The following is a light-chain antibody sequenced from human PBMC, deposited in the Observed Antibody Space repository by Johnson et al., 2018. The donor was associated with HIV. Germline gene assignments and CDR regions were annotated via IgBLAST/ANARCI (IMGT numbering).Light chain of an antibody. CDR2: ETT. CDR1: GSNIGNTY. J-gene: IGLJ1*01. Sequence: QSVLTQPPSVSAAPGQKVTISCSGSGSNIGNTYVSWYQHLPGTAPKLLIYETTKRPSGIPDRFSGSRSGTSATLGITGLQTGDEAYYYCATCDNSLRVFGTGTKVTVL. CDR3: ATCDNSLRV. V-gene: IGLV1-51*02.